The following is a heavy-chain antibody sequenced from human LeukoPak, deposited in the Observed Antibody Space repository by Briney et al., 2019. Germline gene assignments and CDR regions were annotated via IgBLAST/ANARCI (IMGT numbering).Heavy chain of an antibody. D-gene: IGHD2-2*01. CDR3: AKDERCSSTSCLRYYYYYYMDV. Sequence: GGSLRLSCAASGFTFSSYGMHWVRQAPGKGLEWVAFIRYEGSNKYYADSVKGRFTISRDNSKNTLYLQMNSLRAEDTAVYYCAKDERCSSTSCLRYYYYYYMDVWGKGTTVTVSS. CDR1: GFTFSSYG. J-gene: IGHJ6*03. V-gene: IGHV3-30*02. CDR2: IRYEGSNK.